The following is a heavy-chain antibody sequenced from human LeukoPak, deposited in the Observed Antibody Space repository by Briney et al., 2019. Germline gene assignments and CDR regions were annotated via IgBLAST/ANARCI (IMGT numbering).Heavy chain of an antibody. CDR1: GFTLSSYW. CDR3: ARESLGYYGSGINFDY. D-gene: IGHD3-10*01. J-gene: IGHJ4*02. V-gene: IGHV3-7*01. Sequence: GGSLRLSCAASGFTLSSYWMSWVRQAPGKGLEWVANIKQDGSEKYYVDSVKGRFTISRDNAKNSLYLQMNSLRAEGTAVYYCARESLGYYGSGINFDYWGQGTLVTVSS. CDR2: IKQDGSEK.